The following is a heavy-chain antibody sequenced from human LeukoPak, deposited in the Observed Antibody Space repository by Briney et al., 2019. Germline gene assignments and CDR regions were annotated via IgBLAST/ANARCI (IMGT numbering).Heavy chain of an antibody. CDR2: IKQDGSEK. D-gene: IGHD1-26*01. Sequence: GGSLRLSCAASGFSLNSYWMSWVRQAPGKGLEWVANIKQDGSEKYYVDSVKGRFSISRDYAKNSLYLQLSSLRVEDTAMYYCVRDDGATKPCWGHGTLVTVSP. V-gene: IGHV3-7*01. J-gene: IGHJ4*01. CDR1: GFSLNSYW. CDR3: VRDDGATKPC.